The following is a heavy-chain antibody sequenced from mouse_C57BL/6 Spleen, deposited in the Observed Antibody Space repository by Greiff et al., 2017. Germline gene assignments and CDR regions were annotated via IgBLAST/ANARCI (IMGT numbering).Heavy chain of an antibody. CDR1: GFTFRDAW. Sequence: EVKVVASGGGLVQPGGSMKLSCAASGFTFRDAWMDWVRQSPEKGLEWVAEIRNKANNHATYYAESVKGRFTISRDESKSSVYLQMNSLRAEDTGIYYCTALYYDYDDYYAMDYWGQGTSVTVSS. V-gene: IGHV6-6*01. J-gene: IGHJ4*01. CDR3: TALYYDYDDYYAMDY. D-gene: IGHD2-4*01. CDR2: IRNKANNHAT.